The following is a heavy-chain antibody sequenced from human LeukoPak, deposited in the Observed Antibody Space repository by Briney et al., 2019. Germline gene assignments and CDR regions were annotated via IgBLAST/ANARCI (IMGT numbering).Heavy chain of an antibody. CDR1: GDSVSSTNTA. CDR3: ARGWGFDF. V-gene: IGHV6-1*01. CDR2: TYYRSKWYI. J-gene: IGHJ4*02. D-gene: IGHD7-27*01. Sequence: SQTLSLTCAISGDSVSSTNTAWNWIRQSPSRGLEWLGRTYYRSKWYIDYAVSVRSRLTINPDTSRNQFSLQLNSLTPEDTAAYYCARGWGFDFWGQGILVTVSS.